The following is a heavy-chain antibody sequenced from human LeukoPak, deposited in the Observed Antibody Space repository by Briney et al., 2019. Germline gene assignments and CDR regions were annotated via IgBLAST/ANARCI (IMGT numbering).Heavy chain of an antibody. J-gene: IGHJ4*02. CDR3: ARDRSSGWFDC. V-gene: IGHV4-31*03. CDR1: GGSISSGGYY. Sequence: PSETLSLTCTVSGGSISSGGYYWSWIRQHPGKGLEWIGYIYYSGSTYYNPSLKSRVTISVDTSKNQFSLKLSSVTAADTAVYYCARDRSSGWFDCWGQGALVTVSS. D-gene: IGHD6-19*01. CDR2: IYYSGST.